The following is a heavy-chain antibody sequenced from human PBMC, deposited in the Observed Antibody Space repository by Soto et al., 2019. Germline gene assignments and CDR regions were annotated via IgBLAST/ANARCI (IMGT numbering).Heavy chain of an antibody. J-gene: IGHJ4*02. D-gene: IGHD6-19*01. CDR2: IYYSGST. Sequence: SETLSLTCTVSGGSISSYYWSWIRQPPGKGLEWIGYIYYSGSTNYNPSLKSRVTISVDTSKNQFSLKLSSVTAADTAVYYCARHVASSGWAYFDYWGQGTLVTVS. V-gene: IGHV4-59*08. CDR1: GGSISSYY. CDR3: ARHVASSGWAYFDY.